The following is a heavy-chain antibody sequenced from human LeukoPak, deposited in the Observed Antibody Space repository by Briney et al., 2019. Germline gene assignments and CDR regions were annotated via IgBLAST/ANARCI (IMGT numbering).Heavy chain of an antibody. D-gene: IGHD2-2*01. CDR1: GGSISSGSYY. CDR3: ARARYCSSTSCYWGAYYMDV. CDR2: IYTSGST. Sequence: SETLSLTCTVSGGSISSGSYYWSWIRQPAGKGLEWIGRIYTSGSTNYNPSLKSRVTISVDTSKNQFSLKLSSVTAADTAVYYCARARYCSSTSCYWGAYYMDVWGKGTTVTVSS. J-gene: IGHJ6*03. V-gene: IGHV4-61*02.